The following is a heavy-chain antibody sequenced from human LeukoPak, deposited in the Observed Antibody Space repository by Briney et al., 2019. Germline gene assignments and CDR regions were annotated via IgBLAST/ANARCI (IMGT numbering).Heavy chain of an antibody. V-gene: IGHV3-74*01. D-gene: IGHD1-14*01. CDR3: ARSPSRNFDL. Sequence: GGSLRLSCAASGFTLSSYYMHWVRQAPGKGLGWVSRNTSNGNRRSFPDSVKGRFTISRDSGRNTLYLQMNSLRAEDMAVYYCARSPSRNFDLWGRGTLVIFS. J-gene: IGHJ2*01. CDR2: NTSNGNRR. CDR1: GFTLSSYY.